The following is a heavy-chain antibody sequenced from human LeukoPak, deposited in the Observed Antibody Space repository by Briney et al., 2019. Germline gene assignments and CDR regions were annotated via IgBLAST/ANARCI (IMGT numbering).Heavy chain of an antibody. CDR2: IYYSGST. CDR3: ARGTYSTSSWFDP. Sequence: SETLSLTCTVSGGSVSSGGYYWSWIRQPPGKGLEWIGYIYYSGSTNYNPSLKSRVTISVDTSKNQFSLKLSSVTAADTAVYYCARGTYSTSSWFDPWGQRTLVTVSS. V-gene: IGHV4-61*08. D-gene: IGHD6-13*01. CDR1: GGSVSSGGYY. J-gene: IGHJ5*02.